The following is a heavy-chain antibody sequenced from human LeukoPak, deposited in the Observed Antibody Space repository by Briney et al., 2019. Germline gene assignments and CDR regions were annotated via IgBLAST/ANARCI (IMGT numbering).Heavy chain of an antibody. Sequence: PGGSLRLSCAASGFTFSTYSMNWVRQAPGKGLEWVSSISSSSTYIYYADSVKGRFTISRDNAKNTLYLQMNSLRAEDTAVYYCASSMVVGAAYFDYWGQGTLVTVSS. D-gene: IGHD1-26*01. V-gene: IGHV3-21*01. CDR2: ISSSSTYI. CDR1: GFTFSTYS. J-gene: IGHJ4*02. CDR3: ASSMVVGAAYFDY.